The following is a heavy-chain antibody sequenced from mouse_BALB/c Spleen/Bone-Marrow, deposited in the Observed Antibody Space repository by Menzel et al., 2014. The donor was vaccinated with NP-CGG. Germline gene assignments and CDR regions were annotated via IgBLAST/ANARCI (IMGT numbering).Heavy chain of an antibody. CDR2: IDPASGNI. CDR3: ASLTGTFDH. Sequence: EVQLQQSGTDLVKPGASVKLSCTASGFNIKDTYMHWVKQRPEQGLDWIGRIDPASGNIQYDPKFQGRAAITADTPSNTAYLQLSSLTSEDTAVYYCASLTGTFDHWGQGTPLTVSS. CDR1: GFNIKDTY. D-gene: IGHD4-1*01. V-gene: IGHV14-3*02. J-gene: IGHJ2*01.